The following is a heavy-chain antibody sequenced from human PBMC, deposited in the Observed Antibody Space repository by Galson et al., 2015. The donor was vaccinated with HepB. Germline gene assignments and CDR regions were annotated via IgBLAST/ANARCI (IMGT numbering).Heavy chain of an antibody. Sequence: SLRLSCAASGFTFSDYYMSWFRQAPGVGLEWISYISSSGSTIYYADSAKGRFTISRDNARNSLYLQMNSLRAEDTAVYYCTRDFPPRNWGLGGDSYYYYMDVWGKGTTVTVSS. J-gene: IGHJ6*03. CDR3: TRDFPPRNWGLGGDSYYYYMDV. CDR1: GFTFSDYY. D-gene: IGHD7-27*01. V-gene: IGHV3-11*01. CDR2: ISSSGSTI.